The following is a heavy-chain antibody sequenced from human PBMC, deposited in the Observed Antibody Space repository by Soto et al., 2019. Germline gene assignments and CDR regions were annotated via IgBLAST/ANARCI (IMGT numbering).Heavy chain of an antibody. D-gene: IGHD6-19*01. V-gene: IGHV4-30-2*01. CDR1: GGSISSGGYS. J-gene: IGHJ4*02. CDR3: ASAGGVGAVAVDY. Sequence: QLQLQESGSGLVKPSQTLSLTCAVSGGSISSGGYSWSWIRQPPGKGLEWIGYIYHSGSTYYNPSLKSRVTLSVDRSKNQFSLKLSSVTAADTAVYYCASAGGVGAVAVDYWGQGTLVTVSS. CDR2: IYHSGST.